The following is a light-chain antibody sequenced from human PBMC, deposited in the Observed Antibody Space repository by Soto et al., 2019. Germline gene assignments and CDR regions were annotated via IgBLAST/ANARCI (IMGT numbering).Light chain of an antibody. Sequence: EIVLTQSPGTLSLSPGERATLSCRASQSVSSSYLGWYQQKPGQAPRLLIYGASSRATGIPDRFSGSGSGTDFTLTISRLEPEDFAVYYCQQYGSSRLTFGGGTKVEIK. CDR1: QSVSSSY. J-gene: IGKJ4*01. CDR2: GAS. V-gene: IGKV3-20*01. CDR3: QQYGSSRLT.